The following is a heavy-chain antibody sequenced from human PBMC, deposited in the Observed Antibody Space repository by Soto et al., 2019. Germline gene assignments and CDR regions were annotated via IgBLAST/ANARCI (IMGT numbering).Heavy chain of an antibody. Sequence: QVQLQESGPGLVKTSETLSLTCTVSGGSISSTNYYWGWIRQPPGKGLEWIGSIYYTGNTFYNPSVKSRVTLSADTSKNQFSLKVTSVTAADTAVYYCARHDFYGSGSYYRKGFYYYFGLDVWGQGTTVTVSS. V-gene: IGHV4-39*01. CDR1: GGSISSTNYY. D-gene: IGHD3-10*01. J-gene: IGHJ6*02. CDR2: IYYTGNT. CDR3: ARHDFYGSGSYYRKGFYYYFGLDV.